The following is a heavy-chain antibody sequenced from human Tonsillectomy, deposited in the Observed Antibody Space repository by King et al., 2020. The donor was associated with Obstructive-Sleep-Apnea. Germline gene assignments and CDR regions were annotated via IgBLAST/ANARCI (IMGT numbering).Heavy chain of an antibody. Sequence: VQLQESGPGLVKPSQTLSLTCTVSGDSIRSGGYYWSWVRQHPGKGLEWIGYIYYSGSTYYNPSLKSRFTLSVDTSKNQFSLKLSSVTAADTALYYCASSYSSGWHDYWGQGALVTVSS. CDR1: GDSIRSGGYY. CDR2: IYYSGST. J-gene: IGHJ4*02. D-gene: IGHD6-19*01. CDR3: ASSYSSGWHDY. V-gene: IGHV4-31*03.